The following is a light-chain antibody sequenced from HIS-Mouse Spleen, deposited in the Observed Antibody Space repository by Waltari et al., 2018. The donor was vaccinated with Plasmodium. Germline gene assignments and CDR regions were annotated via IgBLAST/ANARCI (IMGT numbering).Light chain of an antibody. CDR2: EDS. CDR3: YSTDSSGNHRV. J-gene: IGLJ3*02. V-gene: IGLV3-10*01. Sequence: SYELTQPPSVSVSPGQTASITCPGDALPTKYAYLYQQQSGQAPVLVIYEDSKRPSGIPERFSGSSSGTMATLTISGAQVEDEADYYCYSTDSSGNHRVFGGGTKLTVL. CDR1: ALPTKY.